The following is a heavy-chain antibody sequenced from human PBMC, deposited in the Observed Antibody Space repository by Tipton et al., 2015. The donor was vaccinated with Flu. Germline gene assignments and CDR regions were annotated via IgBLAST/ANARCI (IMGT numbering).Heavy chain of an antibody. J-gene: IGHJ6*02. CDR2: VSRTGST. Sequence: TLSLTCAVSGDSISSDYYWGWIRQFPGKGLEWIGTVSRTGSTIYNPSLMSRVTISIDTSKNQFSLKMKSVTATDMAVYYCARDQGFGGGLAYDYYVLGVWGQGTTVTVSS. CDR1: GDSISSDYY. CDR3: ARDQGFGGGLAYDYYVLGV. D-gene: IGHD3-10*01. V-gene: IGHV4-38-2*02.